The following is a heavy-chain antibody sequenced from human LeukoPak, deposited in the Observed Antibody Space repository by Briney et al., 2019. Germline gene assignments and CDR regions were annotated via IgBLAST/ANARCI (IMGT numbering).Heavy chain of an antibody. CDR1: GFTFSDYY. V-gene: IGHV3-11*01. Sequence: GGSLRLSCAASGFTFSDYYMSWIRQAPGKGLEWVSYISHSGSTIYYADSVKGRFTVSRDHAKYSLYLQMNSLRAEDTAVYYCARDDYGSGSWNDYWGQGTLVIVSS. CDR2: ISHSGSTI. CDR3: ARDDYGSGSWNDY. J-gene: IGHJ4*02. D-gene: IGHD3-10*01.